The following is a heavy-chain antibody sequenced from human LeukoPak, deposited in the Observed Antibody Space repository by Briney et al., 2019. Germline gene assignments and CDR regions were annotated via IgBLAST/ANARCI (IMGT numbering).Heavy chain of an antibody. D-gene: IGHD6-19*01. CDR1: GFTFSSYA. J-gene: IGHJ3*02. V-gene: IGHV3-30-3*01. Sequence: GGSLRLSCAASGFTFSSYAMHWVRQAPGKGLEWVAVISYDGSNKYYADSVKGRFTISRDNSKNTLYLQMNSLRAEDTAVYYCARDQGAVAGIWVPIDFDIWGQGTMVTVSS. CDR3: ARDQGAVAGIWVPIDFDI. CDR2: ISYDGSNK.